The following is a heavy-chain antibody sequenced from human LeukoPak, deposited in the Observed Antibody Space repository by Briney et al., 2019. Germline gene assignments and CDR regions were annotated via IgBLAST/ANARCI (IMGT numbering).Heavy chain of an antibody. V-gene: IGHV4-34*01. CDR2: INHSGST. Sequence: PSETLSLTCAVYGGSFSGYYWSWIRQPPGKGLERIGEINHSGSTNYNPSLKSRVTISVDTSKNQFSLKLSSVTAADTAVYYCARGRRSYAWLVLKYYFDYWGQGTLVTVSS. J-gene: IGHJ4*02. CDR3: ARGRRSYAWLVLKYYFDY. D-gene: IGHD6-19*01. CDR1: GGSFSGYY.